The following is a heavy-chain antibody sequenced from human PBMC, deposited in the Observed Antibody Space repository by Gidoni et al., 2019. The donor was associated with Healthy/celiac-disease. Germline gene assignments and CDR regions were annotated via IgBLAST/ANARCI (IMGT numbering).Heavy chain of an antibody. CDR2: IRSKAYGGTT. D-gene: IGHD4-17*01. Sequence: EVQLVESGGGLVQPGRSLRLSCTASGFTFGDYAMSWVRQAPGKGLEWVGFIRSKAYGGTTEYAASVKGRFTISRDDSKSIAYLQMNSLKTEDTAVYYCTRAIFRTTVTSFDYWGQGTLVTVSS. CDR3: TRAIFRTTVTSFDY. CDR1: GFTFGDYA. V-gene: IGHV3-49*04. J-gene: IGHJ4*02.